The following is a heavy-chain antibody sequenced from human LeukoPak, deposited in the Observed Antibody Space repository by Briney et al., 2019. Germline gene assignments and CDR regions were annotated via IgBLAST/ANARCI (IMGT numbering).Heavy chain of an antibody. D-gene: IGHD1-26*01. CDR2: IYHSGST. Sequence: SQTLSLTCAVSGGSISSGGYSWSWIRQPPGKGLEWIGYIYHSGSTYYNPSLKSRVTISVDTSKNQFSLKLSSVTAADTAVYYCASVGASGNYFDYWGQGTLVTVSS. CDR3: ASVGASGNYFDY. CDR1: GGSISSGGYS. V-gene: IGHV4-30-2*02. J-gene: IGHJ4*02.